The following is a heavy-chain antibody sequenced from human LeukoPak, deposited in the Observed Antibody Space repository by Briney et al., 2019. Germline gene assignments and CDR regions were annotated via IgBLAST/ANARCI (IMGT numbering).Heavy chain of an antibody. CDR1: GFTFNTYG. D-gene: IGHD6-13*01. J-gene: IGHJ5*02. CDR3: AKPGYGSTWYDT. Sequence: GGSLRLSCAASGFTFNTYGMHWVRQAPGQGLEWATFIRYDGSNKLYADSVKGRFTVSRDNSKNTLYLQMNSLKAEDTAVYYCAKPGYGSTWYDTWGQGTLVTVSS. CDR2: IRYDGSNK. V-gene: IGHV3-30*02.